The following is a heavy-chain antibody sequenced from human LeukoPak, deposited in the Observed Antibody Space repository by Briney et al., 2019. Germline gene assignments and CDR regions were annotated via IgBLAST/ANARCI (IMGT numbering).Heavy chain of an antibody. V-gene: IGHV1-2*06. CDR1: GYIFTGYY. D-gene: IGHD2-15*01. CDR3: ARDRVSGLDAFDF. CDR2: INPNSGGT. J-gene: IGHJ3*01. Sequence: ASVKVSCKASGYIFTGYYIHWVRQDPGQGLKWMGRINPNSGGTNYAQKFQGRVAMTRDTSISTAYMELSNLKSDDTAVYYCARDRVSGLDAFDFWVEGRMVTVSS.